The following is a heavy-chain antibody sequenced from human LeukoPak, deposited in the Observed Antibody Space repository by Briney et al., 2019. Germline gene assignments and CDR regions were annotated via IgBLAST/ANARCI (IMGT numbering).Heavy chain of an antibody. CDR3: ANAEQRGKARDY. V-gene: IGHV3-30*02. Sequence: GGFLRLSCAASGFTFSSYGMHWVRRAPGKGLEWVAFMRYDGSNKYYADSVKGRFTISRDNSKNTLYLQMNSLRAEDTAVYYCANAEQRGKARDYWGQGTLVTVSS. CDR2: MRYDGSNK. D-gene: IGHD1/OR15-1a*01. J-gene: IGHJ4*02. CDR1: GFTFSSYG.